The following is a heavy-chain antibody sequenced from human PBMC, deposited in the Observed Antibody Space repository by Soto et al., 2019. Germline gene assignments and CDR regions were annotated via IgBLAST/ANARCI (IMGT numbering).Heavy chain of an antibody. V-gene: IGHV1-18*04. Sequence: SAEVSYKHTRYTFTSHGGTRVRQAPVQGLEWMGWISAYNGNTNYAQKLQGRVTMTTDTSTSTAYMELRSLRSDDTAVYYCARKGLGGSDYYYGLAVWGQGTKVTVYS. D-gene: IGHD3-16*01. CDR1: RYTFTSHG. CDR3: ARKGLGGSDYYYGLAV. J-gene: IGHJ6*02. CDR2: ISAYNGNT.